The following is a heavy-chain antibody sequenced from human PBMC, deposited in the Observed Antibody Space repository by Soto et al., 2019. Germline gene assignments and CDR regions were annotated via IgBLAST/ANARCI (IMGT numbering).Heavy chain of an antibody. CDR2: INHSGST. D-gene: IGHD4-17*01. Sequence: QVQLQQWGAGLLKPSETLSLTCAVYGGSFRGYYWSWIRQPPGKGLEWIGEINHSGSTNYNPSLKSRVTISVDTSKNQFSLKLSSVTAADTAVYYCARGPGDYGDCDYWGQGTLVTVSS. J-gene: IGHJ4*02. V-gene: IGHV4-34*01. CDR1: GGSFRGYY. CDR3: ARGPGDYGDCDY.